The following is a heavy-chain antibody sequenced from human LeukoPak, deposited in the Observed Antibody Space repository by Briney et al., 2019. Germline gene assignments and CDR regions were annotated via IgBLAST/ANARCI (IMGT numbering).Heavy chain of an antibody. CDR1: GYSFTGYY. J-gene: IGHJ5*02. CDR2: INAHSGGT. D-gene: IGHD2-15*01. CDR3: AREGGTGVGHCSCGSCLAGGFS. V-gene: IGHV1-2*02. Sequence: ASVKVSCKASGYSFTGYYMHWVRPAPGQGLEWMDWINAHSGGTKYAQKFQGRVTMTRDTSISTAYMELSSLISEDTAVFYFAREGGTGVGHCSCGSCLAGGFSWGQGTLVTVSS.